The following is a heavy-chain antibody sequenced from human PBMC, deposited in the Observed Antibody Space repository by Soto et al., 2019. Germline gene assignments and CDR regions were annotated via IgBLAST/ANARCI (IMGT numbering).Heavy chain of an antibody. CDR3: TRGSLVKDYGDYVPFDY. CDR1: GFTFGDYA. CDR2: IRSKAYGGTT. Sequence: PGGSLRLSCTASGFTFGDYAMSWVRQAPWKGLEWVGFIRSKAYGGTTEYAASVKGRFTISRDDSKSIAYLQMNSLKTEDTAVYYCTRGSLVKDYGDYVPFDYWGQGTLVTVSS. D-gene: IGHD4-17*01. J-gene: IGHJ4*02. V-gene: IGHV3-49*04.